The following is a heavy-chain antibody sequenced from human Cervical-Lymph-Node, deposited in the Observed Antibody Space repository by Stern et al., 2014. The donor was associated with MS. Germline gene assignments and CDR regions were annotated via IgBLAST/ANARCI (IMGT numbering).Heavy chain of an antibody. Sequence: EVQLVESGGRLVQPGGSLRLSCEDSGYTFSRFWMHWVRQVPGKGLVWVSRINEDGHLTAYADSVRGRFTISRDNAKRTLYLQMNSLGAEDTAIYYCARDLSXXSDSWGXXTLVTVSS. J-gene: IGHJ5*01. CDR1: GYTFSRFW. V-gene: IGHV3-74*03. CDR3: ARDLSXXSDS. CDR2: INEDGHLT.